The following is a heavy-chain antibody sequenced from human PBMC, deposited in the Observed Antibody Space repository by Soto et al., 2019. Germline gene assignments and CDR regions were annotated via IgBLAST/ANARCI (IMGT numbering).Heavy chain of an antibody. J-gene: IGHJ6*02. CDR1: GGKLCGYG. Sequence: QRHSDAGGGGKLCGYGWPRIRKKKGKGLVWVSRINSDGTTTAYADSVKGRFTISRDNSKNTLYLQMSSLRAEDTAVYYCTHCSGESCHGGYFGMDVWGQGTTVTVSS. CDR2: INSDGTTT. CDR3: THCSGESCHGGYFGMDV. D-gene: IGHD2-15*01. V-gene: IGHV3-74*01.